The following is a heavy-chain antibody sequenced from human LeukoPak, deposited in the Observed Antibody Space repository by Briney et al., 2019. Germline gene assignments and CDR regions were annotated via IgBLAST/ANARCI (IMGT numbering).Heavy chain of an antibody. CDR3: ARVYYGSGSYLPLEY. CDR2: ISHTGTT. D-gene: IGHD3-10*01. J-gene: IGHJ4*02. Sequence: SETLSLTCAVSGYSIHSGYSWGWIRPPPGKGLEVIGTISHTGTTYYNPSLTSRLTLSADTSKNHFSLKMTSVTAADTATYYCARVYYGSGSYLPLEYWGPGILVTVSS. V-gene: IGHV4-38-2*01. CDR1: GYSIHSGYS.